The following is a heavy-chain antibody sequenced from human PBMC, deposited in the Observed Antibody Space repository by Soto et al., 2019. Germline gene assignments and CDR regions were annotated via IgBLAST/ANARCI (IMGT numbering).Heavy chain of an antibody. V-gene: IGHV3-23*01. CDR3: AKDPDIVATITV. J-gene: IGHJ4*02. Sequence: PGGSLRLSCAASGFTFSSYAMSWVRQAPGKGLEWVSTISGSGGSTYYADSVKGRFTISRDNSKNTIYLQMNSLRAEDTAIYYCAKDPDIVATITVCGQGTLVTVSS. CDR2: ISGSGGST. D-gene: IGHD5-12*01. CDR1: GFTFSSYA.